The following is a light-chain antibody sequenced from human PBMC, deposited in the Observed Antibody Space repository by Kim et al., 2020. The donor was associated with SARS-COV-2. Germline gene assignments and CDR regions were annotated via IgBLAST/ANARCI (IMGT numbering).Light chain of an antibody. J-gene: IGLJ2*01. Sequence: NFMLTQPHSVSESPGNTVTISCTRTSGNIADNYVQWYQQRPGSAPTIVIYEVSERPSGVPDRFSGSIDTSSSSASLTISGLKTEDEADYYCQSYDISNVIFGGGTQLTVL. CDR2: EVS. V-gene: IGLV6-57*04. CDR3: QSYDISNVI. CDR1: SGNIADNY.